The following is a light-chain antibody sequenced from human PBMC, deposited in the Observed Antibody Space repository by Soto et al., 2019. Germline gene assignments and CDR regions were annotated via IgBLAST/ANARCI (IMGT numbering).Light chain of an antibody. Sequence: QLVLTQPRSVSGSPGQSVTISCTGTNSDVGSYTYVSWYQQYPGKAPKLMIYDVSKRPSGVPDRFSGSKSGNTASLTISGLQAEDEADYYCCSYAGNYVWVFGGGTKVTVL. J-gene: IGLJ3*02. CDR2: DVS. CDR1: NSDVGSYTY. V-gene: IGLV2-11*01. CDR3: CSYAGNYVWV.